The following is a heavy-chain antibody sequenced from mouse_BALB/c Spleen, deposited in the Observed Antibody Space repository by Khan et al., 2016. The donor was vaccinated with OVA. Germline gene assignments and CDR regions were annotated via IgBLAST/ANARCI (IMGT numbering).Heavy chain of an antibody. V-gene: IGHV2-3*01. CDR3: AKLRVFYFDS. CDR1: GFSLTSDG. J-gene: IGHJ2*01. Sequence: VELVESGPGLVAPSQSLSITCTVSGFSLTSDGVSWVRQPPGKGLEWLGVIWGDGSTNYHSALRSRLSIRKDNSKSQVFLNLNSLQTDDTATYYCAKLRVFYFDSWGQGTTLTVSS. CDR2: IWGDGST.